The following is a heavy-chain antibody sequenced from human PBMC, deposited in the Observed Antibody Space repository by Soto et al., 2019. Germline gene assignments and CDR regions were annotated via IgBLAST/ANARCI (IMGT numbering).Heavy chain of an antibody. CDR2: INHSGST. Sequence: SSETLSLTCAVYGGSFSGYYWSWIRQPPGKGLEWIGEINHSGSTNYNPSLKSRVTISVDTSKNQFSLKLSSVTAADTAVYYCARGRGQWLESWFDPWGQGTLVT. D-gene: IGHD6-19*01. J-gene: IGHJ5*02. V-gene: IGHV4-34*01. CDR1: GGSFSGYY. CDR3: ARGRGQWLESWFDP.